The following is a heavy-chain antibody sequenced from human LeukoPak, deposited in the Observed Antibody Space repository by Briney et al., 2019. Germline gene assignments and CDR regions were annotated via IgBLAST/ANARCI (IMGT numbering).Heavy chain of an antibody. V-gene: IGHV3-21*01. D-gene: IGHD2-2*01. Sequence: GGSLRLSCAASGFTFSSYSMNWVRQAPGKGLEWVSSISSSSYIYYADSVKGRFTISRDNAKNSLYLQMNSLRAEDTAVYYCARDDFDIVVAYWGQGTLVTVSS. CDR3: ARDDFDIVVAY. CDR2: ISSSSYI. J-gene: IGHJ4*02. CDR1: GFTFSSYS.